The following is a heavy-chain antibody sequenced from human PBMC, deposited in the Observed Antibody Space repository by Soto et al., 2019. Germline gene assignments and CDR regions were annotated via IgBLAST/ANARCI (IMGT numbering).Heavy chain of an antibody. V-gene: IGHV1-2*04. J-gene: IGHJ4*02. Sequence: ASVKVSCKASGYTFTGYDIHWGREAPGQGLEWMGWINPNSGATNYVQNFQGWVTMTRDTSISTAYMEPSRLTSDDTAVYYCATSRTGIVVAKETEYYFDYWGQGTLVTVSS. D-gene: IGHD6-19*01. CDR3: ATSRTGIVVAKETEYYFDY. CDR1: GYTFTGYD. CDR2: INPNSGAT.